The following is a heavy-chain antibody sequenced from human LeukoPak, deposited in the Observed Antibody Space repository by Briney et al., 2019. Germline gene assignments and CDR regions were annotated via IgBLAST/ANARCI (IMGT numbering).Heavy chain of an antibody. V-gene: IGHV3-33*06. Sequence: PGGSLRLSCRTSGFTFSHFGMHWVRQAPGKGLEWVAVIWSDATEKYYGNSVEGRFTISRDNYDNTVSLQMNSLRVEDTAVYYCAKDAQRGFDFSNSLESWGQGTVVTVSP. CDR1: GFTFSHFG. CDR2: IWSDATEK. CDR3: AKDAQRGFDFSNSLES. J-gene: IGHJ5*01. D-gene: IGHD4-11*01.